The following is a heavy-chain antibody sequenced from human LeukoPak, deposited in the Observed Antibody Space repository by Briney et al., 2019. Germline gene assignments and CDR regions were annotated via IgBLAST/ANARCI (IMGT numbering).Heavy chain of an antibody. D-gene: IGHD6-19*01. CDR3: ARDISGWSHSDY. CDR1: GFTFSDHY. V-gene: IGHV3-72*01. Sequence: GGSLRLSCAASGFTFSDHYMNWVRQAPGKGLEWVGRTGDKANSHTTEYAASVRGRFTISGDDSKNSVYLQMNSLKTEDTAVYYCARDISGWSHSDYWGQGTLVTVSS. CDR2: TGDKANSHTT. J-gene: IGHJ4*02.